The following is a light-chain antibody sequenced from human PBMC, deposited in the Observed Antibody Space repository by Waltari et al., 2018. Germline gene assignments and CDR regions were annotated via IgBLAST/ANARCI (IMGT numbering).Light chain of an antibody. J-gene: IGLJ2*01. Sequence: QSGLTPPPSVSGAPGQRVNISCTGSSSNIRAGSDVHWYQVLPRTAPKLVIYGNSNRPSGVPHRFSGSKSGTSASLAITGLQAEDEADYYFQSYDSSLTASLFGGGTKLTVL. CDR2: GNS. CDR3: QSYDSSLTASL. V-gene: IGLV1-40*01. CDR1: SSNIRAGSD.